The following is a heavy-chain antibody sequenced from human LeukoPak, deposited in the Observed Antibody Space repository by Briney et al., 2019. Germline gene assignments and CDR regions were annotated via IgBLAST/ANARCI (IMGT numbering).Heavy chain of an antibody. CDR3: ARVRLRSGYSRTLAFDI. D-gene: IGHD3-3*01. Sequence: TSQTLSLTCTVSGGSISSGGYYWSWIRQHPGKGLEWIGYIYYSGSTYYNPSLKSRVTISVDTSKNQFSLKLSSVTAADTAVYYCARVRLRSGYSRTLAFDIWGQGTMVTVSS. CDR2: IYYSGST. CDR1: GGSISSGGYY. J-gene: IGHJ3*02. V-gene: IGHV4-31*03.